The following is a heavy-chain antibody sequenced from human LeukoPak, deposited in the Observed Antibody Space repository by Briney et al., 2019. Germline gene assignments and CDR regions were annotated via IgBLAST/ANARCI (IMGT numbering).Heavy chain of an antibody. D-gene: IGHD4-17*01. CDR3: AREPPVYGDLGIDY. CDR1: GFTFSSYS. Sequence: GGSLRLSYAASGFTFSSYSMNWVRQAPGKGLEWVSYISSSSSTIYYADSVKGRFTISRDNAKNSLYLQMNSLRAEDTAVYYCAREPPVYGDLGIDYWGQGTLVTVSS. CDR2: ISSSSSTI. V-gene: IGHV3-48*01. J-gene: IGHJ4*02.